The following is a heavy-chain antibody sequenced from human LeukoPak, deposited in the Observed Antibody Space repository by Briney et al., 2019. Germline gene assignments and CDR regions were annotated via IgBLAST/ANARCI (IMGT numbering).Heavy chain of an antibody. CDR1: GYTFTSYY. CDR3: AREGGIVVVPAAWGYYYYGIDV. J-gene: IGHJ6*02. D-gene: IGHD2-2*01. Sequence: ASVKVSCKASGYTFTSYYMHWVRQAPGQGLEWMGITNPSGGSTSYAQQFQGRVTMTRDTSTSTVYMELSSLRAEDTAVYYCAREGGIVVVPAAWGYYYYGIDVWGQGTTVTVSS. V-gene: IGHV1-46*01. CDR2: TNPSGGST.